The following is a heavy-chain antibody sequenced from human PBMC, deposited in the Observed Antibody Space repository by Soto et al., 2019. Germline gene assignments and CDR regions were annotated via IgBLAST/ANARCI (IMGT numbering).Heavy chain of an antibody. CDR1: GLTFSSYW. J-gene: IGHJ6*03. Sequence: GGSLRLSCAASGLTFSSYWMSWVRQAPGKGLEWVANIKQDGSEKYYVDSVKGRFTISRDNAKNSLYLQMNSLRAEDTAVYYCARDSQSYDILTGYFPQKGPMDVWGKGTTVTVSS. CDR3: ARDSQSYDILTGYFPQKGPMDV. CDR2: IKQDGSEK. D-gene: IGHD3-9*01. V-gene: IGHV3-7*01.